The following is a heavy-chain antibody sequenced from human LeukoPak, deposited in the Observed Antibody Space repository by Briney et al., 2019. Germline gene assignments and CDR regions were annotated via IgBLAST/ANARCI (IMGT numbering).Heavy chain of an antibody. CDR3: ATSRGSWPDYFNY. Sequence: GGSLRLSCAASGFTFSSYGMHWVRQAPGKGLEWVAVISYDGSYKDYADSVKGRFTISRDNVKNSLYLQMNSLRAEDTAIYYCATSRGSWPDYFNYWGQGTLVTVSS. CDR1: GFTFSSYG. V-gene: IGHV3-30*12. D-gene: IGHD6-13*01. J-gene: IGHJ4*02. CDR2: ISYDGSYK.